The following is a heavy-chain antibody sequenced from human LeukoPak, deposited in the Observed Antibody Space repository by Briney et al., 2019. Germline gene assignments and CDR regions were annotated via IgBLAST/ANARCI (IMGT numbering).Heavy chain of an antibody. CDR2: MNPNSGAT. V-gene: IGHV1-8*01. Sequence: ASVKVSCKASGYTFTSYDFNWLRQATGQGPEWMGWMNPNSGATGYAQKFQGRVTMTEDTSTDTAYMELSSLRSEDTAVYYCAATMVRGVIATLNWFDPWGQGTLVTVSS. CDR1: GYTFTSYD. D-gene: IGHD3-10*01. J-gene: IGHJ5*02. CDR3: AATMVRGVIATLNWFDP.